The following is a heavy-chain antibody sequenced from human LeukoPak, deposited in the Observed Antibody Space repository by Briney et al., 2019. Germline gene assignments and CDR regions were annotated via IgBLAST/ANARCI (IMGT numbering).Heavy chain of an antibody. CDR2: INPSGGST. CDR3: ARVWRLGELSLFSLDP. CDR1: GYTFTSYY. Sequence: ASVNVSCKASGYTFTSYYMHWVRQAPGQGLEWMGIINPSGGSTSYAQKFQGRVTMTRDTSTSTVYMELSSLRSEDTAVYYCARVWRLGELSLFSLDPWGQGTLVTVSS. D-gene: IGHD3-16*02. V-gene: IGHV1-46*01. J-gene: IGHJ5*02.